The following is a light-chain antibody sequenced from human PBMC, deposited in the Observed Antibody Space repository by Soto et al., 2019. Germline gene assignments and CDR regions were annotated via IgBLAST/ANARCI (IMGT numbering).Light chain of an antibody. CDR2: YDN. Sequence: QSVLTQPPSASGTPGQRVTISCSGSNSNIGSNTVNWYQQLPGTAPKLLIYYDNLRPSGVPDRISGSKSGTSASLAISGLQSDDEDDYYCAAWDDSLNGRFFGTGTKVTVL. CDR1: NSNIGSNT. V-gene: IGLV1-44*01. J-gene: IGLJ1*01. CDR3: AAWDDSLNGRF.